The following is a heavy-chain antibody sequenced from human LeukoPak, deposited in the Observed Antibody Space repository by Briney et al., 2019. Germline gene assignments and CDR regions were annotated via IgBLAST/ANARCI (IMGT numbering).Heavy chain of an antibody. CDR1: GYTFTGYY. Sequence: ASVKVSCKASGYTFTGYYMHWVRQAPGQGLELMGWINPNNGGTYYAQKLQGRVTMTWDTSISTAYMELTGLRSGDTAVYYCARAAYCGGDCYYYFDYWGQGTLVTVSS. J-gene: IGHJ4*02. CDR2: INPNNGGT. CDR3: ARAAYCGGDCYYYFDY. D-gene: IGHD2-21*02. V-gene: IGHV1-2*02.